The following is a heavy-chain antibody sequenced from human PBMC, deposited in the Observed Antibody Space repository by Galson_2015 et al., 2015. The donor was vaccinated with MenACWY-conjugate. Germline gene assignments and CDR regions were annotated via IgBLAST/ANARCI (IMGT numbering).Heavy chain of an antibody. J-gene: IGHJ6*03. V-gene: IGHV3-15*01. Sequence: SLRLSCAGSAFTFSNAYMSWVRQAPGKGLEWVGRIKSQTDGGKLDYAAPVKGRFTISRDDSKNTLYLQMNSLKIEDTAVYYCTTHKPDSWGGLLFHFYMDVWGKGTTV. CDR2: IKSQTDGGKL. D-gene: IGHD2-21*01. CDR3: TTHKPDSWGGLLFHFYMDV. CDR1: AFTFSNAY.